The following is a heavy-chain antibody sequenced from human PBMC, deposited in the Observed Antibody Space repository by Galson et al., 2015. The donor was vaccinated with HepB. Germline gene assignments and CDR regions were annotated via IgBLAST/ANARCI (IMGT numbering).Heavy chain of an antibody. CDR2: ISYDGSNK. CDR1: GFTFSSYG. CDR3: AKDPRYCSSTSCYTRDYYYYYMDV. D-gene: IGHD2-2*02. J-gene: IGHJ6*03. Sequence: SLRLSCAASGFTFSSYGMHWVRQAPGKGLEWVAVISYDGSNKYYADSVKGRFTISRDNSKNTLYLQMNSLGAEDTAVYYCAKDPRYCSSTSCYTRDYYYYYMDVWGKGTTVTVSS. V-gene: IGHV3-30*18.